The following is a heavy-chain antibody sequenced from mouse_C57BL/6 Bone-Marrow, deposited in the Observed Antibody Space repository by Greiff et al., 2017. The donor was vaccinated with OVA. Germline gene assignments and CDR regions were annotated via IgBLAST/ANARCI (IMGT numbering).Heavy chain of an antibody. D-gene: IGHD2-4*01. Sequence: QVQLQQSGAELVMPGASVKLSCKASGYTFTSYWMHWVKQRPGQGLEWIGEIDPSDSYTNYNQKFKGKSTLTVDKSSSTAYMQLSSLTSEDSAVYYCAIYYDYAWFAYWGQGTLVTVSA. J-gene: IGHJ3*01. V-gene: IGHV1-69*01. CDR1: GYTFTSYW. CDR2: IDPSDSYT. CDR3: AIYYDYAWFAY.